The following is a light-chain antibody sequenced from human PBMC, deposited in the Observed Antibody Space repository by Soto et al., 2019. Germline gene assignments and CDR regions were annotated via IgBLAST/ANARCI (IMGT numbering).Light chain of an antibody. J-gene: IGLJ1*01. V-gene: IGLV2-14*01. CDR2: EVS. Sequence: QSALTQPASVSGSPGQSITISCTGTSXDVGGYNYVSWYQQHPGKAPKLMIYEVSYRPSGVSNRFSGSKSGNTASLTISGLQAEDEADYYCSSYTSSSTRVFGTGTKVTVL. CDR1: SXDVGGYNY. CDR3: SSYTSSSTRV.